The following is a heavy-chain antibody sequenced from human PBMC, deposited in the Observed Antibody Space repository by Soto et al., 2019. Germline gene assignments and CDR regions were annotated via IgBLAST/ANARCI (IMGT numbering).Heavy chain of an antibody. J-gene: IGHJ6*02. V-gene: IGHV1-69*01. D-gene: IGHD6-13*01. CDR2: IIPVYGTS. Sequence: QVQLVQSGAEVKKPGSSVKVSCKASGGTFSSYAISWVRQAPGQGLEWMGGIIPVYGTSNYAQKFQGRVTITADESTRIAYMELTSLRSDDTAVYYCARIGDGQQQLVVFQSYYYYGMDVWGQGTTVTVSS. CDR1: GGTFSSYA. CDR3: ARIGDGQQQLVVFQSYYYYGMDV.